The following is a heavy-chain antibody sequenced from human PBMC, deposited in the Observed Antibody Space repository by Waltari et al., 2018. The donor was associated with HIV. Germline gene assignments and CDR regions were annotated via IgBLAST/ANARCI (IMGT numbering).Heavy chain of an antibody. Sequence: QVQLVESGGGVVQPGRSLRLACAASVFPFRSPAMHWVRQAPGKGLEWVAVISYDGSNKYYADSVKGRFTISRDNSKNTLYLQMNSLRAEDTAVYYCARGDTAMVRLDYWGQGTLVTVSS. CDR2: ISYDGSNK. CDR3: ARGDTAMVRLDY. J-gene: IGHJ4*02. V-gene: IGHV3-30*01. CDR1: VFPFRSPA. D-gene: IGHD5-18*01.